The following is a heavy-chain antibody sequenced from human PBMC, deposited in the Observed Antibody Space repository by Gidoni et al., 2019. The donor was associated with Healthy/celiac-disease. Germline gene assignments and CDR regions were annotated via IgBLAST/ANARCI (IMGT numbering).Heavy chain of an antibody. CDR1: GYSFTSYW. V-gene: IGHV5-51*01. CDR3: ARRQGIAAALDY. D-gene: IGHD6-13*01. CDR2: IYPGDADT. J-gene: IGHJ4*02. Sequence: EVQPVQSGAEVIKPGASPQISCTGSGYSFTSYWIGWVRQMPGKGLEWMGLIYPGDADTRYSPSFQGKVTISADKSSGTAYLQWSSLKASDTAMYYCARRQGIAAALDYWGQGTLVTVSS.